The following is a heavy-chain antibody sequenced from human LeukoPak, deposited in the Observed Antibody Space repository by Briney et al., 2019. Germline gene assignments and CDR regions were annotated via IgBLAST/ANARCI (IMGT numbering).Heavy chain of an antibody. CDR2: IYPGDSDT. Sequence: GESLKISCKGSGYSFNTYWICGVRQMPGTGLEWMGIIYPGDSDTRYSPSFQGQVTISADKSLSTAYLQWGSLKASDTAMYYCAREVRSSSPIDYWGQGTLVTVSS. D-gene: IGHD6-6*01. CDR1: GYSFNTYW. CDR3: AREVRSSSPIDY. J-gene: IGHJ4*02. V-gene: IGHV5-51*01.